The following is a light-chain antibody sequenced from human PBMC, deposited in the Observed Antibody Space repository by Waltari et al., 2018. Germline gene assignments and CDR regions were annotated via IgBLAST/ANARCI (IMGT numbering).Light chain of an antibody. CDR1: TSDVGGYAY. J-gene: IGLJ1*01. Sequence: QSALTQPPSASGSPGQSVTIPCTGTTSDVGGYAYVSWYQQHPGKAPKLIIYEVNKRPSGVPDRFSGSKSGNTASLTVSGLQAEDEADYYCSSYTSSNNCVFGTGTKVTVL. CDR2: EVN. CDR3: SSYTSSNNCV. V-gene: IGLV2-8*01.